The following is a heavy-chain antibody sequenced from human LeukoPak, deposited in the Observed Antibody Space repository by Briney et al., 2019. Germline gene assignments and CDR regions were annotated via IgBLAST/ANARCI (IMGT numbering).Heavy chain of an antibody. CDR1: GGSISSYY. D-gene: IGHD6-19*01. Sequence: PSETLSLTCTVSGGSISSYYWSWIRQPPGKGLEWIGYIYYSGSTNYNPSLKSRVTISVDTSKNQFSLKLSSVTAADTAVYYCARDRVAVASYWYFDFWGRGTLVTVSS. J-gene: IGHJ2*01. CDR2: IYYSGST. V-gene: IGHV4-59*01. CDR3: ARDRVAVASYWYFDF.